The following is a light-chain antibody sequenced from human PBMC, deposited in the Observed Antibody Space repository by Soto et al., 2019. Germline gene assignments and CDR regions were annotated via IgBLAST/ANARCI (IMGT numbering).Light chain of an antibody. CDR3: QQTYSTLWT. CDR1: QSLSSY. CDR2: AAS. V-gene: IGKV1-39*01. Sequence: DIQVTQSPSSLSASVGPRLTITCRASQSLSSYLNWYQQKTGKAPKLLIYAASSLQSGVPSRFSGSGYGTDFNLTISSLQPEDFATYYCQQTYSTLWTFGQGTKVDIK. J-gene: IGKJ1*01.